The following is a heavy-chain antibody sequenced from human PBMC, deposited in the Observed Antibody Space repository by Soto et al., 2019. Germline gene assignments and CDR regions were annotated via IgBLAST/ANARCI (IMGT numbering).Heavy chain of an antibody. Sequence: PGESLKISCQASGYSFISSWIGWVRQRPGKGLEWMGIIYPGDSDTRYSPSFQGKVTISADKSTSTAYLQRSSLKASDTATYYCARMMAASGTAFAYWGQGALVPVS. CDR3: ARMMAASGTAFAY. J-gene: IGHJ4*02. D-gene: IGHD6-13*01. V-gene: IGHV5-51*01. CDR2: IYPGDSDT. CDR1: GYSFISSW.